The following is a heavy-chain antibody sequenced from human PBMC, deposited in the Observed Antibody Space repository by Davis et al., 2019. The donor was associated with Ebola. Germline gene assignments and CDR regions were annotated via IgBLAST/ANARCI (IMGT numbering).Heavy chain of an antibody. CDR1: GFTFSSYA. CDR3: AKGLFEGGWPVDY. Sequence: GESLKISCAASGFTFSSYAMHWVRQAPGKGLEWVAVISYDGSNKYYADSVKGRFTISRDNSKNTLYLQINSLRVEDTAIYHCAKGLFEGGWPVDYWGRGTLVTVSS. V-gene: IGHV3-30-3*01. D-gene: IGHD6-19*01. CDR2: ISYDGSNK. J-gene: IGHJ4*02.